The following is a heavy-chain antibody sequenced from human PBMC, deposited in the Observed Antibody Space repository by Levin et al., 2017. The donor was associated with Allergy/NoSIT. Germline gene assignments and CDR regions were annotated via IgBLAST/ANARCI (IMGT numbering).Heavy chain of an antibody. V-gene: IGHV4-31*03. CDR3: ARDWAAARVFDY. J-gene: IGHJ4*02. D-gene: IGHD6-6*01. Sequence: SETLSLTCTVSGGSISSGGFHWSWIRQHPGTGLEWIGYIDYSGNTYYNPSLKSRVTISMDTSKNQFSLRLSSMTAADTAVYYCARDWAAARVFDYWGQGTLVTVSS. CDR2: IDYSGNT. CDR1: GGSISSGGFH.